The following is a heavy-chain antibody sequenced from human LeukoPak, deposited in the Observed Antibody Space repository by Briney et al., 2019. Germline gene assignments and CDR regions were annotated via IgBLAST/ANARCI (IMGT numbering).Heavy chain of an antibody. CDR1: GFTFSDYG. CDR3: ASRGITGTTSYNYFDP. D-gene: IGHD1-7*01. J-gene: IGHJ5*02. Sequence: GGSLRLSCAASGFTFSDYGMHWVRQAPGKGLEWVAFIWFDGSNKYYTDSVKGRFTISRDNSKSTLYLQMNSLRAEDTAVYYCASRGITGTTSYNYFDPWGQGTLVTVSS. CDR2: IWFDGSNK. V-gene: IGHV3-30*02.